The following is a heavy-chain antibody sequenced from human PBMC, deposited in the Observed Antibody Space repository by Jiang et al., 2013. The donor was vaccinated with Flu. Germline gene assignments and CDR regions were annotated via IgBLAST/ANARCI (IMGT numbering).Heavy chain of an antibody. J-gene: IGHJ6*02. V-gene: IGHV3-23*01. CDR2: ISGSGGST. CDR1: GFTFSSYA. D-gene: IGHD2-2*01. Sequence: RLSCAASGFTFSSYAMSWVRQAPGKGLEWVSAISGSGGSTYYADSVKGRFTISRDNSKNTLYLQMNSLRAEDTTVYYCAKELGYCSSTSCYGLGGMDVWGQGTTVTVSS. CDR3: AKELGYCSSTSCYGLGGMDV.